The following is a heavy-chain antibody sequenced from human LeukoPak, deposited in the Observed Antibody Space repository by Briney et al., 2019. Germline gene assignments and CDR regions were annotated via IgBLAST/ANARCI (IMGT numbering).Heavy chain of an antibody. J-gene: IGHJ4*02. Sequence: SSETLSLTCAVYGVSFSGYYWSWIRQPPGKGLEWIGEINHSGSTNYNPSLKSRVTISVDTSKNQFSLKLSSVAAADTAVYYCARVRVISSSWYFTPEYYFDYWGQGTLVTVSS. CDR1: GVSFSGYY. CDR2: INHSGST. V-gene: IGHV4-34*01. D-gene: IGHD6-13*01. CDR3: ARVRVISSSWYFTPEYYFDY.